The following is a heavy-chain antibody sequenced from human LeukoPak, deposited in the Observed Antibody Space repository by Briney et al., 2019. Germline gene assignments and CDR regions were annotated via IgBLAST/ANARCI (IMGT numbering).Heavy chain of an antibody. CDR1: GYTFTSDD. Sequence: PGASVKVSCKASGYTFTSDDINWVRQATGQGLEWMGWMSPKSGNTGYAQKFQGRVTMTKNTSISTAYMELSSLRSEDTAVYYCARAQTNYDILTGYYEFEDWGQGTLVTVSS. CDR3: ARAQTNYDILTGYYEFED. D-gene: IGHD3-9*01. V-gene: IGHV1-8*01. J-gene: IGHJ4*02. CDR2: MSPKSGNT.